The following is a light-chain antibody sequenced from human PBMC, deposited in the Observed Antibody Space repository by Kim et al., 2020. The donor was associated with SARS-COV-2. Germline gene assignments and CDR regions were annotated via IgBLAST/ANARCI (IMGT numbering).Light chain of an antibody. Sequence: SLSASVGDRVTITCRASQGISNYLAWYQQKPGKVPKLLIYAASTLQSGVPSRFSGSGSGTDFTLTISSLQPEDVATYYCQKYNSVFGPGTKVDIK. CDR2: AAS. CDR3: QKYNSV. V-gene: IGKV1-27*01. CDR1: QGISNY. J-gene: IGKJ3*01.